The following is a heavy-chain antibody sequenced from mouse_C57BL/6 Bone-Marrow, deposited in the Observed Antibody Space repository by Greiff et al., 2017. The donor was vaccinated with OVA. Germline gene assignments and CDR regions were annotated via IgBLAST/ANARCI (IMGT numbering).Heavy chain of an antibody. D-gene: IGHD2-3*01. CDR3: ARHGDGPYGFAY. Sequence: EVKLVESGGGLVKPGGSLKLSCAASGFTFSSYTMSWVRQTPEKRLEWVATISGGGGNTYYPDSVKGRFTISRDNAKNTLYLQMSSLRSEDTALYYCARHGDGPYGFAYWGQGTLVTVSA. CDR1: GFTFSSYT. V-gene: IGHV5-9*01. CDR2: ISGGGGNT. J-gene: IGHJ3*01.